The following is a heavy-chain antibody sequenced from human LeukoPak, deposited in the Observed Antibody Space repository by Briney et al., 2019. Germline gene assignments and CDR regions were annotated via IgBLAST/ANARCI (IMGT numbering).Heavy chain of an antibody. Sequence: GGSLRLSCAASGFTFSSFAMSWVRQAPGKGLEWVSAISGSGGSTYYADSVKGRFTISRDNSKNTLYLQMNSLRAEDTAVYYCAKVGIAAAGPNYFDYWGQGTLVTVSS. D-gene: IGHD6-13*01. CDR3: AKVGIAAAGPNYFDY. V-gene: IGHV3-23*01. CDR2: ISGSGGST. CDR1: GFTFSSFA. J-gene: IGHJ4*02.